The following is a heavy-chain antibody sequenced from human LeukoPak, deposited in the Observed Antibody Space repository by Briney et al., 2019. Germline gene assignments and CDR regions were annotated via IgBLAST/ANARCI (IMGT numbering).Heavy chain of an antibody. J-gene: IGHJ4*02. CDR3: ASGDVGAPFDY. Sequence: GGSLRLSCAASGFTFSSYAMHWVRQAPGKGLEYVSAISSNGGSTYYANSVKGRFTISRDNSKNTLYPQMGSLRAEDMAVYYCASGDVGAPFDYWGQGTLVTVSS. CDR2: ISSNGGST. CDR1: GFTFSSYA. D-gene: IGHD1-26*01. V-gene: IGHV3-64*01.